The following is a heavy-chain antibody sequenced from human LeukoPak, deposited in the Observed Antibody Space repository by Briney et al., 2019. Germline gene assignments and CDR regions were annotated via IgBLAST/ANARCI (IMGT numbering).Heavy chain of an antibody. J-gene: IGHJ4*02. CDR3: ARSYYYDSSGYYPYYFDY. CDR2: ISGSGGST. CDR1: GFTFSSYG. Sequence: GGTLRLSCAASGFTFSSYGMSWVRQAPGKGLEWVSAISGSGGSTYYADSVKGRFTISRDNAKNSLYLQMNSLRAEDTAVYYCARSYYYDSSGYYPYYFDYWGQGTLVTVSS. V-gene: IGHV3-23*01. D-gene: IGHD3-22*01.